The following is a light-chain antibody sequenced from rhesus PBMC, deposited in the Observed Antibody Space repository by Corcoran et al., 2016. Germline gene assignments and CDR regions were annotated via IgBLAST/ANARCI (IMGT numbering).Light chain of an antibody. Sequence: DIQMTQSPSSLSASVGDRVTITCRASENVHSYLHWYQRKPGKAPNLLIYQPSTLRSGVPPRFSGSGSGTDFTLTISNLQPEDFATYFCQHSYGTPFTFGPGTKLDLK. CDR1: ENVHSY. V-gene: IGKV1-74*01. CDR3: QHSYGTPFT. CDR2: QPS. J-gene: IGKJ3*01.